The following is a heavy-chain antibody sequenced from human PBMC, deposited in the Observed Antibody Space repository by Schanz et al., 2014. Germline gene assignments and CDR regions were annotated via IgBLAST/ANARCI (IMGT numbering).Heavy chain of an antibody. D-gene: IGHD3-10*01. CDR1: GFTFRDYY. V-gene: IGHV3-11*05. CDR2: ISSGSSYA. Sequence: QVQLVESGGGLVKPGGSLRLSCAASGFTFRDYYMSWIRQAPGKGLEWVSDISSGSSYAKYADSVKGRFTISRDNANNSPYLQMNSLRAEDTAVYCCARDFDDRRGYASGYCLVDCIDVWGQGTTVTVSS. CDR3: ARDFDDRRGYASGYCLVDCIDV. J-gene: IGHJ6*02.